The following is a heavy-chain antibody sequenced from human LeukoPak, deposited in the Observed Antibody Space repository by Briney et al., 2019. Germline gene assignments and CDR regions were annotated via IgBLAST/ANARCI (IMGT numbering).Heavy chain of an antibody. CDR3: AILLSPFGEDTFDI. D-gene: IGHD3-10*01. V-gene: IGHV3-30*04. CDR2: ISYDGSNK. Sequence: GRSLRLSCAASGFTFSSYAMHWVRQAPGKGLEWVAVISYDGSNKYYADSVKGRFTISGDNSKNTLYLQMNSLRAEDTAVYYCAILLSPFGEDTFDIWGQGTMVTVSS. CDR1: GFTFSSYA. J-gene: IGHJ3*02.